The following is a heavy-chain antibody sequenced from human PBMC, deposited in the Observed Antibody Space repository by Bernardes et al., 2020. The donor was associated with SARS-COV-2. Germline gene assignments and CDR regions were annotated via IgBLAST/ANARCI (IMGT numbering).Heavy chain of an antibody. CDR2: ISGSGGST. V-gene: IGHV3-23*01. Sequence: GGSLRLSCAASGFTFSSYAMSWVRQAPGKGLEWVSAISGSGGSTYYADSVKGRFTISRDNSKNTLYLQMNSLRAEDTAVYYCEGHYYDSSGYYSFYYYYYGMDVWGQGTTVTVSS. CDR1: GFTFSSYA. J-gene: IGHJ6*02. D-gene: IGHD3-22*01. CDR3: EGHYYDSSGYYSFYYYYYGMDV.